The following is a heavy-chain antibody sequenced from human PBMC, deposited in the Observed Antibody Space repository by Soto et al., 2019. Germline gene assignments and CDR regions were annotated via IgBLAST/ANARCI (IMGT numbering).Heavy chain of an antibody. V-gene: IGHV4-34*01. D-gene: IGHD1-26*01. CDR3: ARAPIVGGSLGWFDP. CDR2: INHSGST. J-gene: IGHJ5*02. Sequence: SETLSLTCAVYGGSFSGYYWSWIRQPPGKGLEWIGEINHSGSTNYNPSLKSRVTISVDTSKNQFSLKLSSVTAADTAVYYCARAPIVGGSLGWFDPWGQGTLVTV. CDR1: GGSFSGYY.